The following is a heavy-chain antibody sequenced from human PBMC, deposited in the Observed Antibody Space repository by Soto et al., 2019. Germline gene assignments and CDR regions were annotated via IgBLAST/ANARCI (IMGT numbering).Heavy chain of an antibody. CDR2: IIPIFGTA. V-gene: IGHV1-69*12. D-gene: IGHD3-3*01. CDR3: ARGSRRFLEWVIDY. Sequence: QVQLVQSGAEVKKPGPSVKVSCKASGGTFSSYAISWVRQAPGQGLGWMAGIIPIFGTANYAQKLQGRVTITADESTSTAYVERSRLSAEYTAVYYCARGSRRFLEWVIDYWGQGTLVTVSS. J-gene: IGHJ4*02. CDR1: GGTFSSYA.